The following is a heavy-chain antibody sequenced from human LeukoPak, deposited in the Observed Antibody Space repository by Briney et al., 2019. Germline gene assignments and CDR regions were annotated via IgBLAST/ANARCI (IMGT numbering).Heavy chain of an antibody. CDR2: INPSDGKT. Sequence: ASVKVSCKASGYTFTSYYIHWVRQAPGQGLEWMGIINPSDGKTKYAQKFQGRVTMTRDTSTSTVYMELSSLRSEDTAVYYCARGYSGYDSDYWGQGTLVTASS. V-gene: IGHV1-46*01. J-gene: IGHJ4*02. D-gene: IGHD5-12*01. CDR3: ARGYSGYDSDY. CDR1: GYTFTSYY.